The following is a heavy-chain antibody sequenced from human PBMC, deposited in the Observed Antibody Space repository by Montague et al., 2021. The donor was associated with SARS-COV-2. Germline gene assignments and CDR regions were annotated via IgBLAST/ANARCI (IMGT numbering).Heavy chain of an antibody. CDR2: IDWDDNI. CDR1: GFSLSTSGMC. CDR3: ARSLYDILTGYYLRFDV. D-gene: IGHD3-9*01. V-gene: IGHV2-70*20. J-gene: IGHJ4*02. Sequence: VKPTQTLTLTCTFSGFSLSTSGMCVSWVRQPPGNALEWLALIDWDDNIFYSTSLKTSLTISRDTSKNQVVLTMTNVDPVDTATYYCARSLYDILTGYYLRFDVWGQGTLVTVSS.